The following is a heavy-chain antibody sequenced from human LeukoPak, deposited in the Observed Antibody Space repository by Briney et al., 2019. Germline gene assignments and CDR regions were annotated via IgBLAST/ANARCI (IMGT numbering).Heavy chain of an antibody. CDR2: IRYDGSNK. CDR3: AYPAYFDY. CDR1: GFIFNSYG. V-gene: IGHV3-30*02. Sequence: PGGSLRLSCAASGFIFNSYGMHWVRQAPGKGLEWVAFIRYDGSNKYYADSVKGRFAISRDSSKNTLYLQMNSLRAEDTAVYYCAYPAYFDYWGQGTLVTVSS. J-gene: IGHJ4*02.